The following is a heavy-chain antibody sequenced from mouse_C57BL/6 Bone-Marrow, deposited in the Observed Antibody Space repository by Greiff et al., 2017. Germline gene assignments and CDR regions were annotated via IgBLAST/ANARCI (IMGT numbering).Heavy chain of an antibody. Sequence: VNVVESGPGLVAPSQSLSITCTVSGFSLTSYGVDWVRQSPGKGLEWLGVIWGVGSTNYNSALKSRLSISKDNSKSQVFLKMNSLQTDDTAMYYCASSMVTTGAMDYWGQGTSVTVSS. CDR2: IWGVGST. CDR3: ASSMVTTGAMDY. CDR1: GFSLTSYG. D-gene: IGHD2-2*01. J-gene: IGHJ4*01. V-gene: IGHV2-6*01.